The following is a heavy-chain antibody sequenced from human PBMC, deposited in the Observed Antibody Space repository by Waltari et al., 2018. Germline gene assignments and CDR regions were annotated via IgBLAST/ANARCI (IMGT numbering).Heavy chain of an antibody. CDR2: IIPSLGIA. J-gene: IGHJ4*02. CDR1: GGTFSSYP. D-gene: IGHD3-22*01. Sequence: QVQLVQSGAEVKKPGSSVKVSCKASGGTFSSYPISWVRQAPGQGLEWMGRIIPSLGIANYAQKFQGRVTITADKSTSTAYMELSSLRSEDTAVYYCASSGYDSSGGFYWGQGTLVTVSS. CDR3: ASSGYDSSGGFY. V-gene: IGHV1-69*02.